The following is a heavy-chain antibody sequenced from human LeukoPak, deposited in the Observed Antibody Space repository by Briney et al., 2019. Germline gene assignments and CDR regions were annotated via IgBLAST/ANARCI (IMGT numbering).Heavy chain of an antibody. CDR1: GGSISSYY. CDR3: VRATQWLSFGI. V-gene: IGHV4-4*07. CDR2: IYTSGST. J-gene: IGHJ3*02. Sequence: PSETLSLTCTVSGGSISSYYWSWIRQPAGKGLEWIGRIYTSGSTNYNPSLKSRVTISVDRSRNQFSLRLTSVTAADTAMYYCVRATQWLSFGIWGQGTMVTVSS. D-gene: IGHD3-22*01.